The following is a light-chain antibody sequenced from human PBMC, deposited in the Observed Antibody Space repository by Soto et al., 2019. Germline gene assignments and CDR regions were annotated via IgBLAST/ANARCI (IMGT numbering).Light chain of an antibody. Sequence: DVVLTQSPLSLPVTLGQPASISCRSSQSLVYSDGDTYLNWFHQRPGQSPRRLIYKVSDRDSGVPDRFSGSGSGAEFTLKISRVEAEDVGVYYCMQGRHWPPTFGPGTKLEIK. CDR3: MQGRHWPPT. V-gene: IGKV2-30*01. J-gene: IGKJ3*01. CDR2: KVS. CDR1: QSLVYSDGDTY.